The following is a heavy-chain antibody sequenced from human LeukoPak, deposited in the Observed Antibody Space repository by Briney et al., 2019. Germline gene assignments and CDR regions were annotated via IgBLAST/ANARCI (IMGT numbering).Heavy chain of an antibody. Sequence: DSVKVSCKASGYTFTGYYMHWVRQAPGQGLEWMGWINPNSGGTNYAQKFQGRVTMTRDTSISTAYMELSRLRSDDTAVYYCARDRPIVGATGGDAFDIWGQGTMVTVSS. V-gene: IGHV1-2*02. CDR2: INPNSGGT. CDR1: GYTFTGYY. CDR3: ARDRPIVGATGGDAFDI. D-gene: IGHD1-26*01. J-gene: IGHJ3*02.